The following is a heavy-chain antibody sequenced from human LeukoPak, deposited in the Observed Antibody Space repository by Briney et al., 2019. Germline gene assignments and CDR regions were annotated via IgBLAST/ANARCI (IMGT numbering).Heavy chain of an antibody. CDR3: ARDHSYYDSSGYHDAFDI. V-gene: IGHV1-18*01. Sequence: RASVKVSCKASGYTFTSYGISWVRQAPGQGLEWMGWISAYNGNTNYAQKLQGRLTMTTDTSTSTAYMELRSLRSDDTAVYYCARDHSYYDSSGYHDAFDIWGQGTMVTVSS. D-gene: IGHD3-22*01. J-gene: IGHJ3*02. CDR2: ISAYNGNT. CDR1: GYTFTSYG.